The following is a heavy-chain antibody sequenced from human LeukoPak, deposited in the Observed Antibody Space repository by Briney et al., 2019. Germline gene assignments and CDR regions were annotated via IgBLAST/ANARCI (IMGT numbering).Heavy chain of an antibody. CDR3: ARQGGAHRDFDY. J-gene: IGHJ4*02. CDR1: GYTLAGYY. Sequence: ASVKVSCKASGYTLAGYYMHWVRQAPGQGLEWMGWINPNSGGTNYAQKFQGRVTMTRDTSISTAYMELSRLRSDDTAVYYCARQGGAHRDFDYWGQGTLVTVSS. D-gene: IGHD3-16*01. CDR2: INPNSGGT. V-gene: IGHV1-2*02.